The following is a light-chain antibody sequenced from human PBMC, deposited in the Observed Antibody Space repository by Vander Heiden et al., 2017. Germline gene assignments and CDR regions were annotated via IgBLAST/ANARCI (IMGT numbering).Light chain of an antibody. CDR2: EVT. J-gene: IGLJ3*02. CDR3: SSYTGVNSLL. V-gene: IGLV2-8*01. CDR1: SSDIGKYNY. Sequence: QSALTQPPSASGSPGQSVTISCTGTSSDIGKYNYVSWYQQHPGKAPKLIIYEVTRRPSGVPDRFSASKSGNTASLTVSGLQAEDEADDYCSSYTGVNSLLFGGGTKLTVL.